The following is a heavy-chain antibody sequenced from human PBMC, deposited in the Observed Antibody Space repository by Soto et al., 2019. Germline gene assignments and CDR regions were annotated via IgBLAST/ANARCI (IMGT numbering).Heavy chain of an antibody. J-gene: IGHJ1*01. CDR1: GFSLSTSGVG. D-gene: IGHD4-17*01. CDR2: IYWDNDT. V-gene: IGHV2-5*02. Sequence: QITLKESGPTLVNPTQTLTLTCTFSGFSLSTSGVGVGWIRQPPGKALEWLALIYWDNDTRDSPSLKNRPTNTTGTTKNQVVLTMTNMDPVDTATYYCAHRREHDYGDSEHFQHWRQGNLGTVSS. CDR3: AHRREHDYGDSEHFQH.